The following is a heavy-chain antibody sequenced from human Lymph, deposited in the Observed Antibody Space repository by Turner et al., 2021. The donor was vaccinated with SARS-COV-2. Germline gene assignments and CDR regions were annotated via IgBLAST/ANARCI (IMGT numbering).Heavy chain of an antibody. D-gene: IGHD3-22*01. CDR2: ISYDESDK. V-gene: IGHV3-30*04. Sequence: QVQLVESGGGVVQPGRSLGLSCAASGSPFSSYAMHWVRQAPGKGLEWVAFISYDESDKYYADSVKGRFTFSRDNSKNTLYLRMNSLRAEDTAVYNCARDRDSSGWVDYWGQGTLVTVSS. J-gene: IGHJ4*02. CDR1: GSPFSSYA. CDR3: ARDRDSSGWVDY.